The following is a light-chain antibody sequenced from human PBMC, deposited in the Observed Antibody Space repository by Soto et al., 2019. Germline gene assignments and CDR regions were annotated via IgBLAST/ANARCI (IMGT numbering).Light chain of an antibody. J-gene: IGLJ1*01. CDR2: DVS. V-gene: IGLV2-11*01. CDR3: CSYAGGYSYV. Sequence: QSALTQPRSVSGSPGQSVTISCTGSSSDVGGYNYVSWYQQHPGKAPKRMIYDVSKRPSGVPDRFSGSKSGNTASLTISGLQAEDEADYYCCSYAGGYSYVFGIGTKVTV. CDR1: SSDVGGYNY.